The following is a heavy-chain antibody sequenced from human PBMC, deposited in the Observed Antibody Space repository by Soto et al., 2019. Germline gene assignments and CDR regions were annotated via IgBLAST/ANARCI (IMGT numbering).Heavy chain of an antibody. J-gene: IGHJ4*02. Sequence: ASVKVCCKASGYTFTGYFLHWVRQAPGQGLEWMGWITPNNAGTNYAQKFPGWVTTTRDTSISTAYMELSRLRSDDTAVYYCAKGRRLPYSASSTLDYWGQGTPVTVSS. CDR2: ITPNNAGT. CDR3: AKGRRLPYSASSTLDY. CDR1: GYTFTGYF. V-gene: IGHV1-2*04. D-gene: IGHD1-26*01.